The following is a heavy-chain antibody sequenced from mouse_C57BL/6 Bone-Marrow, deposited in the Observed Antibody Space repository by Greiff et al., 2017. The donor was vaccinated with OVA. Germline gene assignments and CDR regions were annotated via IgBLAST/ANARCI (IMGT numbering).Heavy chain of an antibody. CDR1: GFSLTSYG. V-gene: IGHV2-2*01. J-gene: IGHJ1*03. Sequence: QVQLQQSGPGLVQPSQSLSITCTVSGFSLTSYGVHWVRQSPGKGLEWLGVIWSGGSTDYNAAFISRLSISKDNSKSQVFFKMNSLQADDTAIYYCALKGYFDVWGTGTTVTVSS. CDR2: IWSGGST. CDR3: ALKGYFDV.